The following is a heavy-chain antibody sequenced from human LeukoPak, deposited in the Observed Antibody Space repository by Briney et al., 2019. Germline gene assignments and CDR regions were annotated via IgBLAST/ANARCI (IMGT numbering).Heavy chain of an antibody. Sequence: PSETLSLTCAVYGGSFSGYYWSWIRQPPGKGLEWIGEIDHSGGTNYNPSLKSRVTISVDTSKNQFSLKLSSVTAADTAVYYCARDYYYDSSGYYYVWKNWFDPWGQGTLVTVSS. CDR2: IDHSGGT. CDR1: GGSFSGYY. J-gene: IGHJ5*02. CDR3: ARDYYYDSSGYYYVWKNWFDP. V-gene: IGHV4-34*01. D-gene: IGHD3-22*01.